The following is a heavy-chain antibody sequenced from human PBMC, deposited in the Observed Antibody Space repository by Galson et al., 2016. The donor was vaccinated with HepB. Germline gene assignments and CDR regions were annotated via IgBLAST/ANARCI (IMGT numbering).Heavy chain of an antibody. J-gene: IGHJ4*02. CDR3: AKDLYYYDSSGQSFFDY. V-gene: IGHV3-23*01. D-gene: IGHD3-22*01. Sequence: SLRLSCAASGFTFSSYAMSWVRQAPGKGLEWVSVISGSGGSTYYADSVKGRFTISRDNSKNTLYLQMNSLRAEDTAVYYCAKDLYYYDSSGQSFFDYWGQGTHVTVSS. CDR2: ISGSGGST. CDR1: GFTFSSYA.